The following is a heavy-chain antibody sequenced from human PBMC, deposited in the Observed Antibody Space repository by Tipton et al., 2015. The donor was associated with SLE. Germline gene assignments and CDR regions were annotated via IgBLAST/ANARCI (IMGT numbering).Heavy chain of an antibody. Sequence: TLSLTCTVSGGSISSSSYYWGWIRQPPGKGLEWIGSIYYSGSTYYNPSFKSRVTISVDTSKSQFSLKLSSVTAADTAVYYCARHPTMAARRAFDSWGQGILVTVSS. D-gene: IGHD6-6*01. J-gene: IGHJ4*02. CDR3: ARHPTMAARRAFDS. V-gene: IGHV4-39*01. CDR2: IYYSGST. CDR1: GGSISSSSYY.